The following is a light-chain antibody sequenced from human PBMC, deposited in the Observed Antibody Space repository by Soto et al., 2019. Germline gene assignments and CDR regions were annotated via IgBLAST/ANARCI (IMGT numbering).Light chain of an antibody. CDR1: QDISSS. V-gene: IGKV1-9*01. Sequence: IQLTQSPSSLSASVGDRVTITCRASQDISSSLGWYQQKPGKAPKLLIYAASILQSGVPSRFSGSGFRPDFTLTISSLQAEDFERSFCQQLRSYPTTFGGGTKVET. J-gene: IGKJ4*01. CDR3: QQLRSYPTT. CDR2: AAS.